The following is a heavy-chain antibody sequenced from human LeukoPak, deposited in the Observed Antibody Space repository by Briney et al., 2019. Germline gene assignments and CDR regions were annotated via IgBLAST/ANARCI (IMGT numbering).Heavy chain of an antibody. CDR3: LGYCSGGSCYSGGY. V-gene: IGHV3-23*01. Sequence: PGGSLRLSCAASGFTFSSYAMTWVRQAPGKGLEWVSAISTSGGITYYADSVKGRFTISRDNSKNTQYLQMNSLRAEDTAVYYCLGYCSGGSCYSGGYWGQGTLVTVSS. CDR2: ISTSGGIT. J-gene: IGHJ4*02. D-gene: IGHD2-15*01. CDR1: GFTFSSYA.